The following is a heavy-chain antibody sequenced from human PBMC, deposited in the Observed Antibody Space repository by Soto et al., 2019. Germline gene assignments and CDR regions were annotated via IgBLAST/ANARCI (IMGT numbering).Heavy chain of an antibody. CDR2: IYYRGNT. D-gene: IGHD3-3*01. V-gene: IGHV4-39*01. J-gene: IGHJ6*03. CDR3: ARHALSYYDFWSGSLGYYYMDV. CDR1: GDSINSDNYY. Sequence: SETLSLTCSVSGDSINSDNYYWGWIRQPPGKGLEWIGSIYYRGNTYYNPSLKTRVTISLDKSKNQFSLKLNSVTAADTAVYYCARHALSYYDFWSGSLGYYYMDVWGKGTTVTVSS.